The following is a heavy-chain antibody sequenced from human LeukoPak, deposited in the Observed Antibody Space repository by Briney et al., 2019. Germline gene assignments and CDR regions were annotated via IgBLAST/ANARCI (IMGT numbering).Heavy chain of an antibody. D-gene: IGHD3-10*01. CDR3: ARVVTALSGSYYTDYYYYMDV. V-gene: IGHV4-61*02. CDR2: IYTSGST. J-gene: IGHJ6*03. Sequence: PSETLSLTCTVSGGSISSGSYYWSWIRQPAGKGLEWIGRIYTSGSTNYNPSLKSRVTISVDTSKNQFSLKLSSVTAADTAVYYCARVVTALSGSYYTDYYYYMDVWGKGTTVTISS. CDR1: GGSISSGSYY.